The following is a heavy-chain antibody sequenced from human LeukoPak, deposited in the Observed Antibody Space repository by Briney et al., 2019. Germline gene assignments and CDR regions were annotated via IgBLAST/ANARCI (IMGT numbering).Heavy chain of an antibody. J-gene: IGHJ5*02. Sequence: GESLKISCKGSGYSFTSYWIGWVRQMPGKGVEWMGIIYPGDSDTRYSPSFQGQVTISADKSISTAYLQWSSLKASDTAMYYCARRFGVVPAEGWFDPWGQGTLVTVSS. CDR3: ARRFGVVPAEGWFDP. CDR1: GYSFTSYW. V-gene: IGHV5-51*01. D-gene: IGHD2-2*01. CDR2: IYPGDSDT.